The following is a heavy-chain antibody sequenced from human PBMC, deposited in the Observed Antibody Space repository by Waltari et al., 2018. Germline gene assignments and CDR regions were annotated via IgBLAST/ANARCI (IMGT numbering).Heavy chain of an antibody. CDR1: GGTFSSYA. V-gene: IGHV1-69*04. Sequence: QVQLVQSGAEVKKPGSSVKVSCKASGGTFSSYAISWVRQAPGQGLEWMGGIIPILGIANYEQKFQGRVTITADESTSTAYMELSSLRSEDTAVYYCARVNGSGRSDYYYYYMDVWGKGTTVTVSS. D-gene: IGHD3-10*01. J-gene: IGHJ6*03. CDR2: IIPILGIA. CDR3: ARVNGSGRSDYYYYYMDV.